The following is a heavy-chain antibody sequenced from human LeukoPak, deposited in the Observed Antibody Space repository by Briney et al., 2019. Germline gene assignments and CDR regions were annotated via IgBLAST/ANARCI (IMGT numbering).Heavy chain of an antibody. V-gene: IGHV3-30*18. Sequence: GRSLRLSCAASGFTFSSYGMHWVRQAPGKGLEWVAVISYDGSNKYYADSVKGRFTISRDNSKNTLYLQMNSLRAEDTAVYYCAKDTGYCTNGVCYTDSRYYFDYWGQGTLVTVSS. CDR3: AKDTGYCTNGVCYTDSRYYFDY. J-gene: IGHJ4*02. CDR1: GFTFSSYG. D-gene: IGHD2-8*01. CDR2: ISYDGSNK.